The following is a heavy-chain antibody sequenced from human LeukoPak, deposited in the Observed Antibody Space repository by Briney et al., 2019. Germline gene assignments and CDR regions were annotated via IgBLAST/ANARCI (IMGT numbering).Heavy chain of an antibody. CDR3: ARSGYRYGADALDI. V-gene: IGHV4-59*01. CDR2: IYYIGST. J-gene: IGHJ3*02. CDR1: NGSINPYY. D-gene: IGHD5-18*01. Sequence: PSETLSLTCTVSNGSINPYYWSWIRQPPGKGLEWIGNIYYIGSTNYNPSLKSRVAISLDTSKNQFSLKLISVTAADTAVYYCARSGYRYGADALDIGGQGTMVTVSS.